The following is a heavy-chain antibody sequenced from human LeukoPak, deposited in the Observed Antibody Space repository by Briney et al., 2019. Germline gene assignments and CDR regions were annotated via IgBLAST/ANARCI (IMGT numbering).Heavy chain of an antibody. CDR2: IGIRGDT. CDR1: GFTFIDYD. V-gene: IGHV3-13*01. CDR3: ARGGIQVSGIDEFDY. D-gene: IGHD6-19*01. Sequence: GGSLRLSCAASGFTFIDYDMHWVRQVIGKGLEWVSAIGIRGDTHYSGSVKGQFTISRENAESSLYLQMNSLRVEDTAVYYCARGGIQVSGIDEFDYWGQGTLVTVSS. J-gene: IGHJ4*02.